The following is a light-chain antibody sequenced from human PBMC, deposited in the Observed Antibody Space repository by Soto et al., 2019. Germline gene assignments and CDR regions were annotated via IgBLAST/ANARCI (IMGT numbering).Light chain of an antibody. Sequence: EIVLTQSPATLSLSPGERVTRSFRASQSVTSYLAWYQQKPGQAPRLLIYDASSRATGIPDRFSGGGSGTEFTLTISSLQSEDFAVYYCQQYNSWVTFGGGTKVDI. CDR2: DAS. J-gene: IGKJ4*01. V-gene: IGKV3D-15*01. CDR1: QSVTSY. CDR3: QQYNSWVT.